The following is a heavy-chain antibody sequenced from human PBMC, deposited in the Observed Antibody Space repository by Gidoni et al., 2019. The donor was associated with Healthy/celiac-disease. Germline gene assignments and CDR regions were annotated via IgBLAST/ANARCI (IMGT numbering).Heavy chain of an antibody. V-gene: IGHV3-21*01. J-gene: IGHJ4*02. CDR1: GFTFSSYS. CDR3: ARGKEYYFDY. CDR2: ISSSSSYI. Sequence: EVQLVESGGGLVKPGGSLRLSCAASGFTFSSYSMNWVRQAPGKGLEWVSSISSSSSYIYYADSVKGRFTISRDNAKNSLYLQMNSLRAEDTAVYYCARGKEYYFDYWGQGTLVTVSS.